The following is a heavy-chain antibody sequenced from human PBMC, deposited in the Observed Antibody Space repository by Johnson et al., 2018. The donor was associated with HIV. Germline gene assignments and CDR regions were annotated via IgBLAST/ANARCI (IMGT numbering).Heavy chain of an antibody. D-gene: IGHD6-13*01. CDR1: GITFSSYG. CDR2: IWYDGSNK. Sequence: QVQLVESGGGVVQPGRSLRLSCEASGITFSSYGMNWVRQAPGKGLEWVAVIWYDGSNKYYADSVKGRFTISRDNSKNTLYLQRNSRGAEDTAVYYCTRAGQGAYSSSWYGTLGAFDIWGQGTMVTVSS. CDR3: TRAGQGAYSSSWYGTLGAFDI. J-gene: IGHJ3*02. V-gene: IGHV3-33*01.